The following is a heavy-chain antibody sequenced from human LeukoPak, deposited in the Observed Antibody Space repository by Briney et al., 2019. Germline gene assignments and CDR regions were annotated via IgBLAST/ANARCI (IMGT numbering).Heavy chain of an antibody. CDR3: ARGGLAHAFDI. V-gene: IGHV3-74*01. Sequence: PGGSLRLSCAASGFTFIRYWMHWVRQAPGKGLVWVSRVDNDGSSTRYADSVKGRFTISRDNAKSTVYLQMNSLRAEDTAVYYCARGGLAHAFDIWGQGTVVTVSS. D-gene: IGHD3/OR15-3a*01. J-gene: IGHJ3*02. CDR1: GFTFIRYW. CDR2: VDNDGSST.